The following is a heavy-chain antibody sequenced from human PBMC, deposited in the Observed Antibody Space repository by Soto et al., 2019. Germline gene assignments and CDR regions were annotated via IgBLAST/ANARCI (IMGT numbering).Heavy chain of an antibody. V-gene: IGHV1-69*01. CDR3: ARDPQKYYDLGVDV. CDR1: GGSFSDYA. Sequence: QVQLVQSGAELKKPGSSVRVSCKASGGSFSDYAISWVRQAPGQGLEWVGVIIPMLGTPNYAPELQGRVTITADVSTSTVYMELSSLRSEDTAVYYCARDPQKYYDLGVDVWGQGTTVIVSS. J-gene: IGHJ6*02. D-gene: IGHD3-3*01. CDR2: IIPMLGTP.